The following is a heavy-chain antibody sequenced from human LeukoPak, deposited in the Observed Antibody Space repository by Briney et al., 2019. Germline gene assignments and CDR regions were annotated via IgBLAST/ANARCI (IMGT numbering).Heavy chain of an antibody. CDR2: INPNSGGT. V-gene: IGHV1-2*02. CDR3: ASLPYSSGWFDY. J-gene: IGHJ4*02. CDR1: GYTFTGYY. D-gene: IGHD6-19*01. Sequence: ASVKVSCKASGYTFTGYYMRWVRQAPGQGLEWMGWINPNSGGTNYAQKFQGRVTMTRDTSISTAYMELSRLRSDDTAVYYCASLPYSSGWFDYWGQGTLVTVSS.